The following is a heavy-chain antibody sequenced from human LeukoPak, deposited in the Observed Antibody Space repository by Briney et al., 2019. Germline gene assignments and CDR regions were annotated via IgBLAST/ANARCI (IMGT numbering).Heavy chain of an antibody. CDR1: GFTFSEYY. Sequence: GGSLRLSCAASGFTFSEYYMSWIRQAPGKGLEWVSYISSSGSTIYYADSVKGRFTISRDNSKNTLYLQMNSLRAEDTAVYYCAREGEDIVVVPAATHFDYWGQGTLVTVSS. D-gene: IGHD2-2*01. CDR2: ISSSGSTI. V-gene: IGHV3-11*04. J-gene: IGHJ4*02. CDR3: AREGEDIVVVPAATHFDY.